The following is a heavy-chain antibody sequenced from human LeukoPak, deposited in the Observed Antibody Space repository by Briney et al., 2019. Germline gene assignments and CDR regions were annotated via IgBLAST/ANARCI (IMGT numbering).Heavy chain of an antibody. CDR3: ARDQDQGMDV. D-gene: IGHD2-15*01. Sequence: SETLSLTCTVSGGSISSGDYYWSWIRQPPGKGLEWIGYVYYSGSTYYSPSLKSRVTISVDTSKNQFSLKLSSVTAADTAVYYCARDQDQGMDVWGQGTTVTVSS. CDR1: GGSISSGDYY. CDR2: VYYSGST. V-gene: IGHV4-30-4*01. J-gene: IGHJ6*02.